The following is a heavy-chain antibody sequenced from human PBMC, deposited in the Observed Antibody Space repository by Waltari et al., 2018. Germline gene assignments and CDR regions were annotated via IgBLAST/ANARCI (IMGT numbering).Heavy chain of an antibody. Sequence: QLQLQESGPGLVKPWETLSPTCTVSGGSVSSNYNWGWNPQPPGKGTEWMGNMQNGGSLFYNPPLRRRVTISLGTSQNQCSLWLRSVGAADTGVYFCGRMAFGDEGGYVQHWGQGTLVTVSS. CDR3: GRMAFGDEGGYVQH. D-gene: IGHD4-17*01. V-gene: IGHV4-39*01. J-gene: IGHJ1*01. CDR1: GGSVSSNYN. CDR2: MQNGGSL.